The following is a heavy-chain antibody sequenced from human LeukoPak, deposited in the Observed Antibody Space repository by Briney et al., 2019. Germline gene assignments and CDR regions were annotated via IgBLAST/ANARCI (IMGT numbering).Heavy chain of an antibody. CDR3: ARDHSGSYSNFDY. CDR1: GFTFSSYW. CDR2: IKQDGSEK. J-gene: IGHJ4*02. V-gene: IGHV3-7*01. D-gene: IGHD1-26*01. Sequence: GGSLRLXCAASGFTFSSYWMSWVRQAPGKGLEWVANIKQDGSEKYYVDSVKGRFTISRDNAKNSLYLQMNSLRAEDTAAYYCARDHSGSYSNFDYWGQGTLVTVSS.